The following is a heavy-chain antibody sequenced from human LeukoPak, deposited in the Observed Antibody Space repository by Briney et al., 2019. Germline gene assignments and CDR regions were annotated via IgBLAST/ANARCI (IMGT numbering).Heavy chain of an antibody. Sequence: SETLSLTCTVSGGSISSSTYYWGWIRQPPGTGLEWIGSIYYSGSTYNNPSLKSRVTIFVDTSKNQFPLKLSSVTATDTAVYYCARTYGDYDDAFDVWGQGTMVTVSS. CDR2: IYYSGST. V-gene: IGHV4-39*01. CDR1: GGSISSSTYY. D-gene: IGHD4-17*01. J-gene: IGHJ3*01. CDR3: ARTYGDYDDAFDV.